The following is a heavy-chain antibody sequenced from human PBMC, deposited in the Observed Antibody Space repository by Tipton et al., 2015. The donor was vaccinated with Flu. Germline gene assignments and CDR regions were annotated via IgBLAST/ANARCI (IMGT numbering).Heavy chain of an antibody. CDR2: VHASGAT. CDR3: ARLRNRILFDI. D-gene: IGHD1-14*01. CDR1: GGSITSDY. J-gene: IGHJ3*02. V-gene: IGHV4-4*07. Sequence: GLVKPSETLSLTCTVSGGSITSDYWSWIRQPAGKGLEWIGRVHASGATLYNPSLKSRVTVSLDTSKSQFSLKLTSVTAADTALYYCARLRNRILFDIWGPGTMVTVSS.